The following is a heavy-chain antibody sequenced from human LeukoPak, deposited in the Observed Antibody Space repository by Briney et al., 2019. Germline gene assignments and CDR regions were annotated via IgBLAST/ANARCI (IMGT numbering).Heavy chain of an antibody. Sequence: ETLPLTCTVSGGSISSSSCYWGWIRQPPGKGLEWVSYISSSSSTIYYADSVKGRFTISRDNAKNSLYLQMNSLRAEDTAVYYCASNRGGWYLVSNAFDIWGQGTMVTVSS. V-gene: IGHV3-48*04. J-gene: IGHJ3*02. CDR2: ISSSSSTI. CDR3: ASNRGGWYLVSNAFDI. D-gene: IGHD6-19*01. CDR1: GGSISSSS.